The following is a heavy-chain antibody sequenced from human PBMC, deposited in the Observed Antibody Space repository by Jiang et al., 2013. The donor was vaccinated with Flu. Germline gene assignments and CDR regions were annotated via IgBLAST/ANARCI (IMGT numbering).Heavy chain of an antibody. CDR1: GISISSGGYY. Sequence: TCSVSGISISSGGYYWNWIRQEPGKSLEWIGYIYFSGRTHYNPSLKSRVTISVDTSKNQFSLKLTSVTAADTAVYYCAKDLYYLDSSGFERDTFDIWGQGTMVHRLF. V-gene: IGHV4-31*03. J-gene: IGHJ3*02. CDR3: AKDLYYLDSSGFERDTFDI. CDR2: IYFSGRT. D-gene: IGHD3-22*01.